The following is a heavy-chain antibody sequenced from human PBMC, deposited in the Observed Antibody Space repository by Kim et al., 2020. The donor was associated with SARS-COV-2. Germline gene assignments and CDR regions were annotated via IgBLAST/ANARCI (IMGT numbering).Heavy chain of an antibody. CDR2: IIPIFGTA. CDR1: GGTFSSYA. D-gene: IGHD3-10*01. Sequence: SVKVSCKASGGTFSSYAISWVRQAPGQGLEWMGGIIPIFGTANYAQKFQGRVTITADESTSTAYMELSSLRSEDTAVYYCARDLGSGSYSPGDYWGQGTLVTVSS. V-gene: IGHV1-69*13. J-gene: IGHJ4*02. CDR3: ARDLGSGSYSPGDY.